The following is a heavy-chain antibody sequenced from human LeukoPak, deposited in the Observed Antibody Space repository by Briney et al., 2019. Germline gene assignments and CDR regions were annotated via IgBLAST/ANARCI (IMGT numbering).Heavy chain of an antibody. J-gene: IGHJ3*02. CDR1: GFTVSGSY. D-gene: IGHD1-26*01. CDR2: IYSGGST. V-gene: IGHV3-53*01. Sequence: GGSLRLSCAASGFTVSGSYMSWVRQTPGKGLEWVSVIYSGGSTYYPDSVKGRFTISRDNSKNTLYLQMNSLRAEDTAVYYCARTIVGTTFDAFDIWGQGTMVTVSS. CDR3: ARTIVGTTFDAFDI.